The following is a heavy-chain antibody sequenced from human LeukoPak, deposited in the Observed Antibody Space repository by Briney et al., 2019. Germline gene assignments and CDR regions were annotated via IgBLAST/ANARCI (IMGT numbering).Heavy chain of an antibody. Sequence: SVKVSRKASGCTFRSYAISWVRQAPGRGLEWMGGIIPIFGTANYAQKFQGRVPITADESTSTAYMELSSLRSEDTAVYYCARVPYIAAAGELDYWGQGTLVTVSS. CDR2: IIPIFGTA. CDR1: GCTFRSYA. V-gene: IGHV1-69*13. CDR3: ARVPYIAAAGELDY. D-gene: IGHD6-13*01. J-gene: IGHJ4*02.